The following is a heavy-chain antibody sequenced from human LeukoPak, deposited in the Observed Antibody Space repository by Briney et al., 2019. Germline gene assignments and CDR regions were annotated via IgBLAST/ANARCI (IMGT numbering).Heavy chain of an antibody. D-gene: IGHD6-13*01. CDR2: IYYSGST. Sequence: SETLSLTCTVSGGSFNTHYWNWIRQPPGKGLEWIGYIYYSGSTNYNPSLKSRVTISVDTSKNQFSLKLSSVTAADTAVYYCARGVAAAVYFDPWGQGTLVTVSS. CDR1: GGSFNTHY. J-gene: IGHJ5*02. CDR3: ARGVAAAVYFDP. V-gene: IGHV4-59*11.